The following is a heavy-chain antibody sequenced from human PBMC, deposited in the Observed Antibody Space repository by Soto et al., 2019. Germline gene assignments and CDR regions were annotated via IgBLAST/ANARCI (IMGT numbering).Heavy chain of an antibody. CDR3: ARGVTPSVVVAARYFQH. J-gene: IGHJ1*01. Sequence: NPSETLSLTCAVYGGSFSGYYWSWIRQPPGKGLEWIGEINHSGSTNYNPSLKSRVTISVDTSKNQFSLKLSSVTAADTAVYYCARGVTPSVVVAARYFQHWGQGTLVTVSS. D-gene: IGHD2-15*01. V-gene: IGHV4-34*01. CDR2: INHSGST. CDR1: GGSFSGYY.